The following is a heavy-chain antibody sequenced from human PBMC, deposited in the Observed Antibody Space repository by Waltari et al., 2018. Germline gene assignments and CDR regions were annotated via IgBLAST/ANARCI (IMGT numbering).Heavy chain of an antibody. Sequence: EVQLVQSGAEVKKPGESLKISCKGYGYSFTSYWLGWVRQMPGKGLEGMGIIYPGASDTTYSPSFQGQVTISADQSISTAYLQWSSLKSSDPAMYYCARPHSSDWPYYFDYWGQGTLVTVSS. D-gene: IGHD6-19*01. CDR1: GYSFTSYW. J-gene: IGHJ4*02. CDR3: ARPHSSDWPYYFDY. CDR2: IYPGASDT. V-gene: IGHV5-51*01.